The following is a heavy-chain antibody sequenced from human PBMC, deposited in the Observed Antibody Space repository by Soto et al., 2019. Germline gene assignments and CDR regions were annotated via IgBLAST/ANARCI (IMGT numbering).Heavy chain of an antibody. V-gene: IGHV2-5*02. CDR2: IYWDDDK. CDR1: GFSLSSTRMA. CDR3: AHIVVAGLGYYFDY. Sequence: QITLKESGPTLVKPTQTLTLTCTFSGFSLSSTRMAVGWIRQPPGKALEWLALIYWDDDKRYSPFLKSRLTTTKENSKNQGVLTMSNMDPVDTARYYCAHIVVAGLGYYFDYWGQGTLVTVSS. D-gene: IGHD6-19*01. J-gene: IGHJ4*02.